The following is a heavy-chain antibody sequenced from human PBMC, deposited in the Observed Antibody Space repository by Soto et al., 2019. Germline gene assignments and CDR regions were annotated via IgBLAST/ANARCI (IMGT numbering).Heavy chain of an antibody. CDR2: ISGSGGST. D-gene: IGHD6-25*01. Sequence: EVQLLESGGGLVQPGGSLRLSCAASGFTFSSYAMSWVRQAPGKGLEWVSAISGSGGSTYYADSVKGRFTISRDNSKNTLYLQMNSLRAADTAVYYCNGKQRLKNTFDYWGQGTLVTVSS. CDR1: GFTFSSYA. CDR3: NGKQRLKNTFDY. J-gene: IGHJ4*02. V-gene: IGHV3-23*01.